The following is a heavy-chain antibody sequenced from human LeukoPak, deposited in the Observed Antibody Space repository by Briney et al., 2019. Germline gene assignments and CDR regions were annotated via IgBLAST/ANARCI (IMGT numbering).Heavy chain of an antibody. Sequence: PSETLSLTCSVSGGSISGSSSYWGWIRQPPGKGLEWIGSIYYSGSTYDNPSLNSRVTISRDTSKNHFSLELSSVTAADTAVYFCARGRVSSSSWSSTYYYYFYMDVWGKGTTVTVSS. CDR1: GGSISGSSSY. CDR2: IYYSGST. CDR3: ARGRVSSSSWSSTYYYYFYMDV. D-gene: IGHD6-13*01. J-gene: IGHJ6*03. V-gene: IGHV4-39*07.